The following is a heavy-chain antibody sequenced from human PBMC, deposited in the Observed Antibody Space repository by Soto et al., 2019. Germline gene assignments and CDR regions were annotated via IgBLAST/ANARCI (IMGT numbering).Heavy chain of an antibody. Sequence: QLQLQESGPGLVKPSETLSLTCTVSGGSISSSSYYWGWIRQPPGKGLEWIGGIYYSGSTYYNPSLKSQVTLSVDTSKNQFSLKLSSVTAAYTAVYYCARHDVSYGQYNWFDPWGQATLVTRSS. CDR1: GGSISSSSYY. V-gene: IGHV4-39*01. J-gene: IGHJ5*02. D-gene: IGHD5-18*01. CDR3: ARHDVSYGQYNWFDP. CDR2: IYYSGST.